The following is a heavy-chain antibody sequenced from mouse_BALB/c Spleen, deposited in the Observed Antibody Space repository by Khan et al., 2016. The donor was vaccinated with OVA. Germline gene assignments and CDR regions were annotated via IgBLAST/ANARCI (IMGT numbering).Heavy chain of an antibody. V-gene: IGHV5-17*02. CDR3: ARDSNFDY. Sequence: EVELVESGGGLVQPGGSRKLSCAASGFTFSRFGMHWVRQAPEKGLEWVAYISSGSSTIYYADTVKGRFTISRDNPKNTLFLQMTSLRSEDTAVYYWARDSNFDYWGQGTTLTVSA. J-gene: IGHJ2*01. CDR1: GFTFSRFG. CDR2: ISSGSSTI.